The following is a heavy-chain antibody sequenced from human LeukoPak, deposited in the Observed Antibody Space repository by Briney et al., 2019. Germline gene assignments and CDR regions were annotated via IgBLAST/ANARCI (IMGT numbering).Heavy chain of an antibody. CDR1: GFTFSTFW. CDR2: IKEDGSER. V-gene: IGHV3-7*01. J-gene: IGHJ4*02. D-gene: IGHD4-23*01. Sequence: GGSLRLSCAASGFTFSTFWMNWVRQAPGKGLEWLAYIKEDGSERTYVDSVKGRSTISRDNAKNSLFLQMNSLRAEDTAVYYCARGRGGAVVTRFDYWGLGTLVTVSS. CDR3: ARGRGGAVVTRFDY.